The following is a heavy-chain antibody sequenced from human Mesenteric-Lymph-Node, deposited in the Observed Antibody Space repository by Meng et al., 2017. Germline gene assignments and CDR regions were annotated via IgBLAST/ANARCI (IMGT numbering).Heavy chain of an antibody. CDR1: GGTFSSYT. CDR3: ARDILGPWSSGGSC. Sequence: SVKVSCKASGGTFSSYTISWVRQAPGQGLEGMGRIIPILGIANYAQKFQGRVTITADKSTSTAYMELSSLRSEDTVVYYCARDILGPWSSGGSCWGQGTLVTVSS. V-gene: IGHV1-69*04. D-gene: IGHD2-15*01. J-gene: IGHJ4*02. CDR2: IIPILGIA.